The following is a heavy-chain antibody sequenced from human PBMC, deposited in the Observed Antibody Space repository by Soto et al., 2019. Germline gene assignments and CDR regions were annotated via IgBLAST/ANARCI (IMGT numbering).Heavy chain of an antibody. CDR3: ARERITIFGVVMDY. J-gene: IGHJ4*02. CDR2: INPNSGGT. Sequence: ASLKLYCKASGSAKTGDYMRWVRQAPGQGLEWMGWINPNSGGTNYAQKFQGRVTMTRDTSISTAYMELSRLRSDDTAVYYCARERITIFGVVMDYWGQGTLVTVSS. CDR1: GSAKTGDY. V-gene: IGHV1-2*02. D-gene: IGHD3-3*01.